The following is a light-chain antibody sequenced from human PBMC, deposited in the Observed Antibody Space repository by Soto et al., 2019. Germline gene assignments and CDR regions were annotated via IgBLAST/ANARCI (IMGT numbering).Light chain of an antibody. Sequence: QSVLTQPPSVSAAPGQKVTISCSGTSSNIGRNYVAWYQQLPGTAPKLLIYDNDKRPSGIPDRFSRSKSGTSATLGITGLQTGDEADYYCGTWDSSLSDAVVFGEGTKLTVL. CDR1: SSNIGRNY. J-gene: IGLJ2*01. CDR3: GTWDSSLSDAVV. CDR2: DND. V-gene: IGLV1-51*01.